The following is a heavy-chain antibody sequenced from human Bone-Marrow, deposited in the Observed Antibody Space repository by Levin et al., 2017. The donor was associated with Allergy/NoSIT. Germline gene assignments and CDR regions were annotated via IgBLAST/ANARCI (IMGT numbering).Heavy chain of an antibody. V-gene: IGHV1-8*01. CDR3: ARGELGSGYLFDY. J-gene: IGHJ4*02. D-gene: IGHD5-12*01. CDR1: GYTFTSFD. CDR2: MYPNSDNA. Sequence: ASVKVSCKTSGYTFTSFDINWVRQATGQGLEWMGWMYPNSDNAGYAQKVQGRVTMTRNTSIPTAYMELSSLRSEDTAIYYCARGELGSGYLFDYWGQGTLVTVSS.